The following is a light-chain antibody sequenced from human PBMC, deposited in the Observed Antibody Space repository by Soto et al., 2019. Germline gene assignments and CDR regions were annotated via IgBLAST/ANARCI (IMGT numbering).Light chain of an antibody. Sequence: DNQMTQSPSTLSASVGDRVTITCRASQSISNRLAWYQQKPGKAPKVLIYDASNLESGVPSRFSGSGSGTEFILTISSLQPDDFATYCCQHYGGMWTFGQGAKVDI. J-gene: IGKJ1*01. V-gene: IGKV1-5*01. CDR2: DAS. CDR3: QHYGGMWT. CDR1: QSISNR.